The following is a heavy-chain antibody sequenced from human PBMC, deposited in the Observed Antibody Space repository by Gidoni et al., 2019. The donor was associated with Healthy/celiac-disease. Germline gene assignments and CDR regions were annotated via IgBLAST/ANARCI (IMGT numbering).Heavy chain of an antibody. D-gene: IGHD3-10*01. CDR3: ARGVTMVRGVTNWFDP. CDR2: IGTAGDT. V-gene: IGHV3-13*04. Sequence: EVQPVEPGGGWVQPGGSLRPAWAASGFNFSSYDMHWVRQATGKGLELVSAIGTAGDTYYPGSVKCRFTISRDNAKNSLYLQMNSLRAGDTAVYYCARGVTMVRGVTNWFDPWGQGTLVTVSS. J-gene: IGHJ5*02. CDR1: GFNFSSYD.